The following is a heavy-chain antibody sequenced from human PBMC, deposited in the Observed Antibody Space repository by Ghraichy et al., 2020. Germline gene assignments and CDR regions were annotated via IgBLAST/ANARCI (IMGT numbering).Heavy chain of an antibody. CDR3: ARHEGYCSGGSCSSFDY. V-gene: IGHV4-59*08. CDR1: GGYISSYY. J-gene: IGHJ4*02. CDR2: IYYSGST. D-gene: IGHD2-15*01. Sequence: SETLSLTCTVSGGYISSYYWSWIRQPPGKGLEWIGYIYYSGSTNYNPSLKSRVTISVDTSKNQFSLKLSSVTAADTAVYYCARHEGYCSGGSCSSFDYWGQGTLVTVSS.